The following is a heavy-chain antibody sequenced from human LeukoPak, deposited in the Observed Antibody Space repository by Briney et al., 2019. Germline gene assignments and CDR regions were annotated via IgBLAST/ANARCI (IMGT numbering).Heavy chain of an antibody. Sequence: GGSLRLSCAASGFTFSSYSMNWVRQAPGKGLGWVSSISSSSSYIYYADSVKGRFTISRDNAKNSLYLQMNSLRAEDTAVYYCARPSVSRDYFDYWGQGTLVTVSS. J-gene: IGHJ4*02. CDR2: ISSSSSYI. CDR1: GFTFSSYS. V-gene: IGHV3-21*01. CDR3: ARPSVSRDYFDY. D-gene: IGHD3-10*01.